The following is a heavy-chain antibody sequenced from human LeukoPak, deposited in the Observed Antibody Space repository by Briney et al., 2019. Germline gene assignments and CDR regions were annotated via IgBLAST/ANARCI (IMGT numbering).Heavy chain of an antibody. CDR1: GFTFSSYA. D-gene: IGHD3-22*01. Sequence: WGSLSLSCAASGFTFSSYAMSWVRQAPGKGLEWVSAISGSGGSTYYADSVKGRFTISRDNSKNTLYLQMKSLRAEDTAVYYCAKATVYYYDSSGYPGYYFDYWG. CDR3: AKATVYYYDSSGYPGYYFDY. V-gene: IGHV3-23*01. CDR2: ISGSGGST. J-gene: IGHJ4*01.